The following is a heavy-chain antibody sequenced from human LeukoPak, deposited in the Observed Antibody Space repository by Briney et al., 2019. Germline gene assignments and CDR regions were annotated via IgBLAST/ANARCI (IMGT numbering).Heavy chain of an antibody. CDR3: ARDLGSSDSSGYDY. D-gene: IGHD3-22*01. Sequence: GSLRLSCAASGFTFSSYSMNWVRQAPGKGLEWVSSISSSSSYIYYADSVKGRFTISRDNAKNSLYLQMNSLRAEDTAVYYCARDLGSSDSSGYDYWGQGTLVTVSS. J-gene: IGHJ4*02. CDR1: GFTFSSYS. CDR2: ISSSSSYI. V-gene: IGHV3-21*01.